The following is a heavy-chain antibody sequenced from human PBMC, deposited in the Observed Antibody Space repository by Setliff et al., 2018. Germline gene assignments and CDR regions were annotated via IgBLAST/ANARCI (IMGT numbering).Heavy chain of an antibody. Sequence: SETLSLTCTVSDGSLSTYYWSWIRQPPGKGLEFIGYVYYSGTANYSPSLRSRLTISVDTSKNQFSLKLRSVTAADTAAYYGARGGTFRYFDFWGQGAPVTVSS. CDR2: VYYSGTA. CDR3: ARGGTFRYFDF. CDR1: DGSLSTYY. J-gene: IGHJ4*02. V-gene: IGHV4-59*01. D-gene: IGHD5-12*01.